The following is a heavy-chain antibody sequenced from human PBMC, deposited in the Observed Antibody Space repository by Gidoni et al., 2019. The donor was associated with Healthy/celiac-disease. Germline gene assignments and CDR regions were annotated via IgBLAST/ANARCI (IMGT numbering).Heavy chain of an antibody. D-gene: IGHD6-19*01. CDR1: GFSLSTSGVV. V-gene: IGHV2-5*02. CDR2: IYWDDDK. Sequence: QITLKESGPTLVKPTQTLTLTCPFSGFSLSTSGVVVGWLRQPPGKALEWLALIYWDDDKRYSPSLKSRLTITKDTSRNQVVLTMTNMDPVDTATYYCARRTVVAGTYDYWGQGTLVTVSS. J-gene: IGHJ4*02. CDR3: ARRTVVAGTYDY.